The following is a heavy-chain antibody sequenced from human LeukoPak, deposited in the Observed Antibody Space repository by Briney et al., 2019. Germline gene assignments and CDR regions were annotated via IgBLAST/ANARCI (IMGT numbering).Heavy chain of an antibody. CDR1: GFSFSSYL. V-gene: IGHV3-33*01. Sequence: PGGSLRLSCAASGFSFSSYLMHWVRQAPGKGLEWVALIGFDVSKIYYADYVKGRFTISRDNSKNTLYLQMNSLRDEDTAVYFCARERLENCNDGSCPDALDIWGQGTMVTISS. CDR3: ARERLENCNDGSCPDALDI. J-gene: IGHJ3*02. CDR2: IGFDVSKI. D-gene: IGHD2-15*01.